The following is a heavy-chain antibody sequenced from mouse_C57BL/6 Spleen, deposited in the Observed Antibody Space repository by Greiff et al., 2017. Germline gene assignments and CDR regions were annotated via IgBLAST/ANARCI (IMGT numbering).Heavy chain of an antibody. CDR2: ISSGGDYI. D-gene: IGHD1-2*01. CDR1: GFTFSSYA. Sequence: EVKLMESGEGLVKPGGSLKLSCAASGFTFSSYAMSWVRQTPEKRLEWVAYISSGGDYIYYADTVKGRFTISRDNARNTLYLQMSSLKSEDTAMYYCTRESLLLRPEYYFDYWGQGTTLTVSS. V-gene: IGHV5-9-1*02. CDR3: TRESLLLRPEYYFDY. J-gene: IGHJ2*01.